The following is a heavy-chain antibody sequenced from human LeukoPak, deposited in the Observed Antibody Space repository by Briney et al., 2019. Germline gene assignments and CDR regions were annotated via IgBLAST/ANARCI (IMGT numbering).Heavy chain of an antibody. CDR1: SGSISTSNYY. CDR2: IFYSGST. CDR3: ARDSLLSGAFDY. Sequence: SETLSLTCTVSSGSISTSNYYWGWVRQPPGKALEWIGNIFYSGSTYYSPSLKSRATISVDTSKNQFSLKLSSVTAADTAVYYCARDSLLSGAFDYWGQGTLVTVSS. J-gene: IGHJ4*02. V-gene: IGHV4-39*07. D-gene: IGHD2-15*01.